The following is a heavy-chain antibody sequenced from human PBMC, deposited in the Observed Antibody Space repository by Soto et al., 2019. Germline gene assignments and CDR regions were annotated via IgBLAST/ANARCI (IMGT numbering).Heavy chain of an antibody. D-gene: IGHD3-10*01. CDR3: ARSYMVRGVIYYFDY. CDR2: IYYSGST. V-gene: IGHV4-39*01. Sequence: SETLSLTCTVSGGSISSSSYYWGWIRQPPGKGLEWIGSIYYSGSTYYNPSLKSRVTISVDTSKNQFSLKLSSVTAADTAVYYCARSYMVRGVIYYFDYWGQGTLVTVSS. J-gene: IGHJ4*02. CDR1: GGSISSSSYY.